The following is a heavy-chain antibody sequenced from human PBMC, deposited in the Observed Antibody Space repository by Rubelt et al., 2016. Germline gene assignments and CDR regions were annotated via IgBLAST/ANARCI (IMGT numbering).Heavy chain of an antibody. Sequence: QVQLVQSGAEVKKPGASVKVSCKASGYTFSTYGISWVRQAPGQGLEWMGWISADYGNTDYAQRLQGRVTLTTETSTRTAYMELRSLRSDDTAVYYCARDRGTYDFWSGLGCFDYWGQGTLVTVSS. V-gene: IGHV1-18*04. D-gene: IGHD3-3*01. CDR3: ARDRGTYDFWSGLGCFDY. CDR1: GYTFSTYG. J-gene: IGHJ4*02. CDR2: ISADYGNT.